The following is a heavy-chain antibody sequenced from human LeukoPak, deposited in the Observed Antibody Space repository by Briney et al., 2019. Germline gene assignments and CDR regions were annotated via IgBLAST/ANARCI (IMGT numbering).Heavy chain of an antibody. CDR2: ISSYSTYI. J-gene: IGHJ4*02. Sequence: GGSLRLSCAASGFTFSYVSLSWVRQAPGKGLEWVSFISSYSTYIYYADSLKGRFTISRDNAKNSLYLQMNSLRAEDTAVYYCARDSFAGYDSSGYSSYDYWGQGTLVTVSS. CDR3: ARDSFAGYDSSGYSSYDY. V-gene: IGHV3-21*01. D-gene: IGHD3-22*01. CDR1: GFTFSYVS.